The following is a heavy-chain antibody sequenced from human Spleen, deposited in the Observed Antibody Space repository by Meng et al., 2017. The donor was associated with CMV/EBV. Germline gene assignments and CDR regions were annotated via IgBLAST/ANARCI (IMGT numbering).Heavy chain of an antibody. V-gene: IGHV3-74*03. D-gene: IGHD2-2*01. J-gene: IGHJ6*02. CDR3: TRYCSSTSCYAGGYYYGMDV. Sequence: GGSLRLSCAASGFSFSSYWMPWVRQAPGKGLVWVAHINNDGSSTTYADSVKGRFTISRDNAKNTVFLQMHSLKTEDTAVYYCTRYCSSTSCYAGGYYYGMDVWGQGTTVTVSS. CDR2: INNDGSST. CDR1: GFSFSSYW.